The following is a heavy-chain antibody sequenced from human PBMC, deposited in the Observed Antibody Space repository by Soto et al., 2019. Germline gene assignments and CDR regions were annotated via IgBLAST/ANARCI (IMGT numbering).Heavy chain of an antibody. V-gene: IGHV5-51*03. D-gene: IGHD2-2*01. CDR2: IFPGDSDT. CDR1: GDNFANYW. Sequence: EVQLVQSGAEVKKAVESLKISCKGSGDNFANYWIGWVRQMPGKGLEWMGIIFPGDSDTRYSPSFQGQVTISADKSIDTAYLQWSSLKASDTAIYFCASHASAAGGGDVWGKGTTVIVSS. CDR3: ASHASAAGGGDV. J-gene: IGHJ6*04.